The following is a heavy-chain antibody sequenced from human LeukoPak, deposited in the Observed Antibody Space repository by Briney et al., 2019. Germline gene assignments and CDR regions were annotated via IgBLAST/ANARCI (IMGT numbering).Heavy chain of an antibody. CDR2: INHSGST. CDR1: GFSFSSYS. V-gene: IGHV4-34*01. J-gene: IGHJ4*02. Sequence: PGGSLRLSCAASGFSFSSYSMNWVRQAPGKGLEWIGEINHSGSTNYNPSLRSRVSMSVDTSKNQFSLKLSSVTAADTAVYYCARGFVEVTAFDYWGQGLLVTVSS. CDR3: ARGFVEVTAFDY. D-gene: IGHD2-21*02.